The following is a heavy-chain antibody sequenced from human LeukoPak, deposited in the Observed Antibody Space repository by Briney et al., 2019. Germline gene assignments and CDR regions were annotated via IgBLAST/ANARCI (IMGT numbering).Heavy chain of an antibody. J-gene: IGHJ2*01. Sequence: GASVKVSCKASGYTFTGYYMHWVRQAPGQGLEWMGWINPNSGGTNYAQKLQGRVTMTTDTSTSTAYMELRSLRSDDTAVYYCASLTRPGIAARPDPWYFDLWGRGTLVTVSS. D-gene: IGHD6-6*01. CDR3: ASLTRPGIAARPDPWYFDL. CDR2: INPNSGGT. CDR1: GYTFTGYY. V-gene: IGHV1-2*02.